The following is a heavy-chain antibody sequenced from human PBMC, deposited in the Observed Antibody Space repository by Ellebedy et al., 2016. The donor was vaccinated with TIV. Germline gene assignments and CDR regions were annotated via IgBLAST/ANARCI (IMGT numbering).Heavy chain of an antibody. CDR3: ARVSGYYHGYLQH. J-gene: IGHJ1*01. CDR2: IIAVFGTT. Sequence: SVKVSCKASGDIFRSYAINWVRQAPGQGLEWMGGIIAVFGTTTYAQKFQGRVTITADEPTSTVYMEVSSLRSEDTAVYYCARVSGYYHGYLQHWGQGTLVIVSS. D-gene: IGHD3-22*01. V-gene: IGHV1-69*13. CDR1: GDIFRSYA.